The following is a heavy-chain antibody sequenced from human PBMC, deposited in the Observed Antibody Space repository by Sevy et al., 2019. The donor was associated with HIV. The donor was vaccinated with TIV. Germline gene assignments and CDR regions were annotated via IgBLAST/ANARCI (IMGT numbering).Heavy chain of an antibody. D-gene: IGHD5-12*01. Sequence: SETLSLTCAVYGESVSSSYWTWIRQPPGGGLDWVGEADHSGGTSYNPALKSRATVSLDTSRGQLSLKLNSVTAADTAVYFCARGRSPKRLPLLYSGYDHMTAHFFDYWGQGALVTVSS. J-gene: IGHJ4*02. V-gene: IGHV4-34*01. CDR2: ADHSGGT. CDR1: GESVSSSY. CDR3: ARGRSPKRLPLLYSGYDHMTAHFFDY.